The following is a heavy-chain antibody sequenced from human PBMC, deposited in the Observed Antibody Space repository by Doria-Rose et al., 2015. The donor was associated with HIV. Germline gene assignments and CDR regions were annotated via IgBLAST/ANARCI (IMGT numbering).Heavy chain of an antibody. CDR1: GGSFNGYY. V-gene: IGHV4-34*02. J-gene: IGHJ4*02. CDR3: ARSTNDYGDQLDY. Sequence: QVQLQQWGAGLLKPSETPSLTCAVYGGSFNGYYWSWIRQPPGKGLEWIGEINHTGSTNYNPSLKSRVTVSVDTSKNQFSLKLSSVTAADTAVYYCARSTNDYGDQLDYWGQGTLVTVSS. CDR2: INHTGST. D-gene: IGHD4-17*01.